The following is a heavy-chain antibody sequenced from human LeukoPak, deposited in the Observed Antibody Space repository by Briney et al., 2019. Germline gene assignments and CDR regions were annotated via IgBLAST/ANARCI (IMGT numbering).Heavy chain of an antibody. CDR1: GYTFTGYY. V-gene: IGHV1-2*04. D-gene: IGHD3-10*01. Sequence: ASVKVSCKASGYTFTGYYMHWVRQAPGQGLEWMGWINPNSGGTNYAQKFQGWVTMTRDTSISTAYMELSRLRSDDTAVYYCAREIQGSGSYYPVYYGMDVWGQGTTVTVSS. CDR3: AREIQGSGSYYPVYYGMDV. J-gene: IGHJ6*02. CDR2: INPNSGGT.